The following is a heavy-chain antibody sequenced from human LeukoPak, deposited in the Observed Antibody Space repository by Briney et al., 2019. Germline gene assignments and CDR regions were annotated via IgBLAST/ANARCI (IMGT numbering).Heavy chain of an antibody. CDR2: INHSGST. J-gene: IGHJ4*02. D-gene: IGHD7-27*01. CDR3: ARAQEAGDGHYFDF. Sequence: SETLSLTFAVYGGSFSSYYWSWIRQTPGKGLEWIGEINHSGSTNYNLSLKSRVTISVDTSKNQFSLKLSAVTAAETAVYYCARAQEAGDGHYFDFWGQGTLVTVSS. CDR1: GGSFSSYY. V-gene: IGHV4-34*01.